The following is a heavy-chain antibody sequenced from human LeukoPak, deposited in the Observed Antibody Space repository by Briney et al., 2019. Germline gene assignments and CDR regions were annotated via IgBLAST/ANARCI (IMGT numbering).Heavy chain of an antibody. CDR3: ARVSFGELLYAVDY. V-gene: IGHV3-48*01. CDR1: GFTSSSYS. J-gene: IGHJ4*02. D-gene: IGHD3-10*01. Sequence: GGSLRLSCAASGFTSSSYSMNWVRQAPGKGLEWVSYISSSSSTIYYADSVKGRFTISRDNAKNSLYLQMNSLRAEDTAVYYCARVSFGELLYAVDYWGQGTLVTVSS. CDR2: ISSSSSTI.